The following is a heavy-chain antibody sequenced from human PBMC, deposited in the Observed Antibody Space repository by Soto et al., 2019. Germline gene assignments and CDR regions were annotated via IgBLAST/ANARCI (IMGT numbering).Heavy chain of an antibody. J-gene: IGHJ6*02. CDR1: GGTFSSYA. V-gene: IGHV1-69*13. CDR2: IIPIFGTA. D-gene: IGHD3-3*01. Sequence: SVNVSCKASGGTFSSYAISWVRQAPGQGLEWMGGIIPIFGTANYAQKFQGRVTITADESTSTAYMELSSLRSEDTAVYYCARALLRFLGPVGDYGMDVWGQGTTVTVSS. CDR3: ARALLRFLGPVGDYGMDV.